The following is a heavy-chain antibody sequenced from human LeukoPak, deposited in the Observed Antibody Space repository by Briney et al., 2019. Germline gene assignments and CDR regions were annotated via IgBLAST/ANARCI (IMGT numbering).Heavy chain of an antibody. V-gene: IGHV1-2*02. J-gene: IGHJ6*03. Sequence: ASVKVSCKASGYTFTGYYMHWVRQAPGQGLEWTGWINPNSGGTNYAQKFQGRVTMTRDTSISTAYMELSRLRSDDTAVYYCARVPHYYYYYMDVWGKGTTVTVSS. CDR1: GYTFTGYY. CDR2: INPNSGGT. CDR3: ARVPHYYYYYMDV.